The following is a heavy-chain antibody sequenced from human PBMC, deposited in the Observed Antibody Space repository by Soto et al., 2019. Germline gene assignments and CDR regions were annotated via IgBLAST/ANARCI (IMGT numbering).Heavy chain of an antibody. V-gene: IGHV4-31*01. D-gene: IGHD2-8*02. J-gene: IGHJ4*02. CDR1: GGSISRGGYY. CDR3: ARSQETHFPVTGATSRTWPGAFDY. CDR2: TYNSVST. Sequence: SETLSLTCTVSGGSISRGGYYWSWIRQNPGKGLEWIGYTYNSVSTYYNPSLKSQVTISVDTSKNQFSLKLTSVTAADTAVYYCARSQETHFPVTGATSRTWPGAFDYWGQGILVTVSS.